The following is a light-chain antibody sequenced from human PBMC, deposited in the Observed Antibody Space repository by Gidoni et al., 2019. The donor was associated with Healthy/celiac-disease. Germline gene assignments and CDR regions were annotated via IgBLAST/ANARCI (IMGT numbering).Light chain of an antibody. V-gene: IGLV3-19*01. Sequence: LTQDPAVSVALGQTVRITCQGDSLRSYYASWYQQKPGQAPVLVIYGKNNRPSGIPDRFSGSSSGNTASLTIAGAQAEDEADYYCNSRDSSGNLLVFGGGTKLTVL. CDR1: SLRSYY. J-gene: IGLJ2*01. CDR3: NSRDSSGNLLV. CDR2: GKN.